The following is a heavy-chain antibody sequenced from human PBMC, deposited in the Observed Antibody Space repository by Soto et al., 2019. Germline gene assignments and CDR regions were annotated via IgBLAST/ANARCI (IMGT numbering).Heavy chain of an antibody. CDR2: INAGEGNT. CDR3: ARGSGSHFPDFDH. D-gene: IGHD1-26*01. V-gene: IGHV1-3*01. J-gene: IGHJ4*02. Sequence: QVQLVQSGAEVKKPGASVKVSCKASGYTFTSHAMHWVRQAPGQRLEWMGWINAGEGNTKYSQKFRGRVTFTSDTSASIAYMELSSLRSEDTAVYYCARGSGSHFPDFDHWGRGIPVTVSS. CDR1: GYTFTSHA.